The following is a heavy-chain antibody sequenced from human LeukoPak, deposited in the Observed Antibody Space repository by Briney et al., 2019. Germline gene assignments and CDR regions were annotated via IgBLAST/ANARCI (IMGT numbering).Heavy chain of an antibody. J-gene: IGHJ4*02. V-gene: IGHV4-39*07. CDR3: ATSGWYQTGVY. CDR2: IYYSGST. Sequence: SETLSLTCTVSGGSISSSNYYWGWIRQPPGKGLEWIGSIYYSGSTYYNPSLKSRVAISADTSKNQFSLKLSSVTAADTAVYYCATSGWYQTGVYWGQGTLVTVSS. D-gene: IGHD6-13*01. CDR1: GGSISSSNYY.